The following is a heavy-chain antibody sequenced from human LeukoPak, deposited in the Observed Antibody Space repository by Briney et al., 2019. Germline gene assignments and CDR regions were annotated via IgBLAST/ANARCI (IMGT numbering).Heavy chain of an antibody. V-gene: IGHV3-11*01. J-gene: IGHJ6*02. CDR2: ISSSGSTI. CDR1: GFTFSDYY. CDR3: ARDLKGYDFWSGYPTLYYYYGMDV. Sequence: PGGSLRLSCAASGFTFSDYYMSWIRQAPGKGLEWVSYISSSGSTIYYADSVKGRFTISRDNAKNSLYLQMNSLRAEDTAVYYCARDLKGYDFWSGYPTLYYYYGMDVWGQGTTVTVSS. D-gene: IGHD3-3*01.